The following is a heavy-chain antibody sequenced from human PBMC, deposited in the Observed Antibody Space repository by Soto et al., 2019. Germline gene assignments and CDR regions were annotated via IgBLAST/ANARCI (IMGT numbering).Heavy chain of an antibody. Sequence: PGGPLRLSCAASGFTFSSYAMSWVRQAPGKGLEWVSAISGSGGSTYYADSVKGRFTISRDNSKNTLYLQMNSLRAEDTAVYYCAKGREFGIAANWFDPWGQGTLVTVSS. D-gene: IGHD6-13*01. CDR3: AKGREFGIAANWFDP. J-gene: IGHJ5*02. V-gene: IGHV3-23*01. CDR1: GFTFSSYA. CDR2: ISGSGGST.